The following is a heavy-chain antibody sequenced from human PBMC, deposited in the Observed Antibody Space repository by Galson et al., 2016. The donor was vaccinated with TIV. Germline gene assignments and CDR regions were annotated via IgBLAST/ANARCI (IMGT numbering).Heavy chain of an antibody. CDR2: ISSNSVYL. CDR1: GFVFSDYA. D-gene: IGHD5-18*01. V-gene: IGHV3-9*01. Sequence: SLRLSCAASGFVFSDYAMHWVRQAPGKGLEWVSGISSNSVYLGYADSVKGRFTISRDNAKNSLDLQMNSLRPEDTALYYSAKGRGYSYGYPQDYYYGMDVWGQGTAVTVSS. J-gene: IGHJ6*02. CDR3: AKGRGYSYGYPQDYYYGMDV.